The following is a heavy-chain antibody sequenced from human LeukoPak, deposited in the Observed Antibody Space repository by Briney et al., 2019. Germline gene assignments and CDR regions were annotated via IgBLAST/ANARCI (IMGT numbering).Heavy chain of an antibody. CDR3: ARTYSGYSAAKSYFDY. CDR1: GGTFSSYA. J-gene: IGHJ4*02. Sequence: GSSVKVSCKASGGTFSSYAISWVRQAPGQGLEWMGRIIPILGIANYAQKFQGRATITADKSTSTAYMELSSLRSEDTAVYYYARTYSGYSAAKSYFDYWGQGTLVTVSS. V-gene: IGHV1-69*04. CDR2: IIPILGIA. D-gene: IGHD5-12*01.